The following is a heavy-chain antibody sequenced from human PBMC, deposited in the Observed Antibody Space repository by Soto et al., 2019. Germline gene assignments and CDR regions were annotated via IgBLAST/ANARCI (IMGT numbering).Heavy chain of an antibody. CDR3: ARDTSIVGATQRDY. CDR1: GGTFSSYA. D-gene: IGHD1-26*01. CDR2: IIPIFGTA. J-gene: IGHJ4*02. V-gene: IGHV1-69*13. Sequence: SVKVSCKASGGTFSSYAISWVRQAPGQGLEWMGGIIPIFGTANYAQKFQGRVTITADESTSTAYMELSSLRSEDTAVYYCARDTSIVGATQRDYWGQGTLVTVSS.